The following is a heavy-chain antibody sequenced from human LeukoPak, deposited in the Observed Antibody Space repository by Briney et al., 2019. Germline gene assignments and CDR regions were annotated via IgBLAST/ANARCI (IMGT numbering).Heavy chain of an antibody. CDR3: ARDGSIAVAGTSGWFDP. Sequence: GASVKVSCKASGYTFTSYYMHWVRQAPGQGLEWMGWISAYNGNTNYAQKLQGRVTMTTDTSTSTAYMELRSLRSDDTAVYYCARDGSIAVAGTSGWFDPWGQGTLVTVSS. D-gene: IGHD6-19*01. CDR1: GYTFTSYY. CDR2: ISAYNGNT. V-gene: IGHV1-18*04. J-gene: IGHJ5*02.